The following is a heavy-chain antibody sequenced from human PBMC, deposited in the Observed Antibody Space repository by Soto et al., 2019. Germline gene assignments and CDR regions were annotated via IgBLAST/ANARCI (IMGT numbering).Heavy chain of an antibody. J-gene: IGHJ6*02. CDR2: MNPNSGNT. Sequence: QVQLVQSGAEVKKPGASVKVSCKASGYTFTSYDINWVRQATGQGLEWMGWMNPNSGNTGYAQKFQGRVTMTRNTSISTAYMELSSLRSEDTAVYYCATSSGGIVVVPAAIGDYYYYGMDVWGQGTTVTVSS. V-gene: IGHV1-8*01. CDR3: ATSSGGIVVVPAAIGDYYYYGMDV. D-gene: IGHD2-2*01. CDR1: GYTFTSYD.